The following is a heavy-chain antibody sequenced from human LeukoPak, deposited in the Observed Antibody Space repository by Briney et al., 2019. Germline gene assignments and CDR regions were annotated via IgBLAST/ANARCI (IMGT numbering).Heavy chain of an antibody. J-gene: IGHJ4*02. V-gene: IGHV5-51*01. CDR1: GYSFTSYC. D-gene: IGHD4-17*01. CDR2: IYPCDSDT. CDR3: ARRTVSPTFDF. Sequence: GESLKISCKGFGYSFTSYCIGWVGQMPGKGLEWMGIIYPCDSDTRYSPSFQGQVTISADKSISTAYLQWSSLKASDTAMYFCARRTVSPTFDFWGQGTLVTVSS.